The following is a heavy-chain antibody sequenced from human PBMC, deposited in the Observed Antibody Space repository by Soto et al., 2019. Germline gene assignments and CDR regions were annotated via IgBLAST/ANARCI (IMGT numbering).Heavy chain of an antibody. V-gene: IGHV1-18*01. CDR1: CYTFTSYG. CDR2: ISAYNGNT. Sequence: ASVKVSCKASCYTFTSYGISLLRHSPGQGLECMGWISAYNGNTNYAQKLQGRVTMTTDTSTSTAYMELRSLRSDDTAVYYCARDPASWNVVVPAALGAGDYWGQGTLVTVSS. J-gene: IGHJ4*02. D-gene: IGHD2-2*01. CDR3: ARDPASWNVVVPAALGAGDY.